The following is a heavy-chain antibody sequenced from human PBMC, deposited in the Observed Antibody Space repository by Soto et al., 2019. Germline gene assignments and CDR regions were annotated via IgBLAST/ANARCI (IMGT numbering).Heavy chain of an antibody. J-gene: IGHJ4*02. CDR2: INGGNGNT. V-gene: IGHV1-3*01. CDR3: MRSAIRPSGGLIGPVAL. D-gene: IGHD3-16*02. Sequence: QVQLVQSGAEGKKPGASVNISCEASGYTFTGYALHWVRQAPGQRLEWMGWINGGNGNTKYSQKFQGRLTITRGGSASTAYMQLSRLRSDDTAVDYCMRSAIRPSGGLIGPVALWGQGTEVTVSS. CDR1: GYTFTGYA.